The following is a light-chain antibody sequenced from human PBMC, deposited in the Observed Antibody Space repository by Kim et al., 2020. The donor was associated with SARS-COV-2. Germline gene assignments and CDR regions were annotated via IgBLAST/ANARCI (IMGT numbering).Light chain of an antibody. CDR1: NIGNKI. V-gene: IGLV3-9*01. CDR3: QLWDSTTGV. J-gene: IGLJ3*02. Sequence: SYELTQPLSVSVALGQTASITCGGDNIGNKIVHWYQQKPGQAPVLVIYRDAKRPSGIPERFSGSNSGNTATLTISRAQVGDEADYYCQLWDSTTGVFGGGTQLTVL. CDR2: RDA.